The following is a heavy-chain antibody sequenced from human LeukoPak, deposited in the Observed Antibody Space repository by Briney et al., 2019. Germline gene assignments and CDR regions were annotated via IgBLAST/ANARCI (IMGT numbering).Heavy chain of an antibody. CDR1: GYIFATYW. D-gene: IGHD3-3*01. J-gene: IGHJ5*02. V-gene: IGHV5-51*01. CDR3: ARQWGGSALRFLEWSYVNWFDP. CDR2: IYPGDSDT. Sequence: GESLKISRKGSGYIFATYWIGWVRQMPGQGLEWMGIIYPGDSDTRYSPSFQGQVTISADKSISTAYLQWSSLKASDTAMYYCARQWGGSALRFLEWSYVNWFDPWGQGTLVTVSS.